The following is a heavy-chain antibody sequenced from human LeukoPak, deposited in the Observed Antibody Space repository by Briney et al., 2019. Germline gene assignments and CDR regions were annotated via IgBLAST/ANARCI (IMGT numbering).Heavy chain of an antibody. CDR1: GGSINSYY. CDR3: ARGLVSEHRGQDLENFFDH. Sequence: SETLSLTCTVSGGSINSYYWSWFRQPAGKGLEWIGRIYASGITRYNPSLMSRVTMSLDTSTNQLSLRLTSMTAADTAVYYCARGLVSEHRGQDLENFFDHWGQGTLVTVSS. D-gene: IGHD3-3*01. V-gene: IGHV4-4*07. J-gene: IGHJ4*02. CDR2: IYASGIT.